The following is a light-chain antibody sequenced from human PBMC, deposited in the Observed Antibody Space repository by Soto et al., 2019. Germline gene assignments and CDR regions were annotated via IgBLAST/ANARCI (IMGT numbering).Light chain of an antibody. V-gene: IGKV3-11*01. J-gene: IGKJ5*01. CDR3: QQRQYWPPIT. CDR2: GTS. Sequence: EMVMTQSPAILSVSPGESATLSCRASQSVNSNYLAWYQQHPGQPPRLLIYGTSNRATGVPARFSGSGSGTDFTLTISSLEPEDCAIYYCQQRQYWPPITFGQGTRLEI. CDR1: QSVNSNY.